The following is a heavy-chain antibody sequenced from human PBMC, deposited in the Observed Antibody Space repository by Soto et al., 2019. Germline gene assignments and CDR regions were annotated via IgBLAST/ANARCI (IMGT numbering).Heavy chain of an antibody. CDR2: TYYRSKWYN. V-gene: IGHV6-1*01. CDR1: GDSVSSNSAA. J-gene: IGHJ3*02. D-gene: IGHD4-17*01. Sequence: SQTLSLTCAISGDSVSSNSAAWNWIRQSPSRGLEWLGRTYYRSKWYNDYAVSVKSRITINPDTSKNQFSLQLNSVTPEDTAVYYCARFGVMTTVTTSAFDIWGQGTMVTVS. CDR3: ARFGVMTTVTTSAFDI.